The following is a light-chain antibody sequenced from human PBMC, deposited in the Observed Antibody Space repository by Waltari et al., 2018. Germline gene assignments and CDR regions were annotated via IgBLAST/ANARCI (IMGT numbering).Light chain of an antibody. J-gene: IGKJ1*01. CDR2: LGS. Sequence: DIVMTQSPLSLPVTPGEPASISCRSSQSLLHSNGYNCLGWYLQKPGQSPQLLIYLGSNRAYGVPDRFSGSGSGTDFTLKISRVEAEDVGVYYCMQALQTPRTFGQGTKVEIK. CDR3: MQALQTPRT. V-gene: IGKV2-28*01. CDR1: QSLLHSNGYNC.